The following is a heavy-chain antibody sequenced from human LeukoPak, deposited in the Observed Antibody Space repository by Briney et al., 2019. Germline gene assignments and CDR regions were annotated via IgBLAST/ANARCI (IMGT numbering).Heavy chain of an antibody. J-gene: IGHJ4*02. CDR2: IWYDGSNK. D-gene: IGHD1-26*01. CDR1: GFTFSSYG. Sequence: PGGSLRLSCAASGFTFSSYGMHWVRQAPGKGLEWVAVIWYDGSNKYYADSVKGRFTISRDNSKNTLYLQMNSLRAEDTAVYYCARESGSRGDFDYWGQGTLVTVSS. V-gene: IGHV3-33*01. CDR3: ARESGSRGDFDY.